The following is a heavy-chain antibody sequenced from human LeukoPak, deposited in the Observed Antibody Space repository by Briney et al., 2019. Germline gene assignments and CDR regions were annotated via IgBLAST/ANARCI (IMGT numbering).Heavy chain of an antibody. Sequence: ASVKVSCKASGYTFTSYDINWVRQATGQGLEWMGWMNPNSGNTGYAQKFQGRVTMTRNTSISTAYMELSSLRSDDTAVYYCAGISSWSQTWDYWGQGTLVTVSS. CDR3: AGISSWSQTWDY. J-gene: IGHJ4*02. V-gene: IGHV1-8*01. CDR2: MNPNSGNT. D-gene: IGHD6-13*01. CDR1: GYTFTSYD.